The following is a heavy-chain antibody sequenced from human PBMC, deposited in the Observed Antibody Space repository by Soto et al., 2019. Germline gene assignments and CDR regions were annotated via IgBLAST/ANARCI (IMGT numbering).Heavy chain of an antibody. J-gene: IGHJ5*02. V-gene: IGHV5-51*01. D-gene: IGHD6-13*01. CDR3: ARLGSSSFHWFDP. CDR1: GYSLTSYW. Sequence: GESLKISCKGSGYSLTSYWIGWVRQMPGKGLEWMGIIYPGDSDTRYSPSFQGQVTISADKSISTAHLQWSSLKASDTAVYYCARLGSSSFHWFDPWGQGTLVTVSS. CDR2: IYPGDSDT.